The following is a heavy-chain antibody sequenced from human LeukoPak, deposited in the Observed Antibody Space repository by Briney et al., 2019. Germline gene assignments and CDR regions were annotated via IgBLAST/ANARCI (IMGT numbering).Heavy chain of an antibody. J-gene: IGHJ6*02. Sequence: KPSETLSLTCTVSGDSISSYSWSWIRQAPGKGLEWIGYIYYSGGTNYNPSLKSRVTISVDMSMNQFSLRVTSVTAADTAVYYCARGFSVAARPNYYYGMDVWGQGTTVTVSS. CDR3: ARGFSVAARPNYYYGMDV. V-gene: IGHV4-59*01. CDR1: GDSISSYS. CDR2: IYYSGGT. D-gene: IGHD6-6*01.